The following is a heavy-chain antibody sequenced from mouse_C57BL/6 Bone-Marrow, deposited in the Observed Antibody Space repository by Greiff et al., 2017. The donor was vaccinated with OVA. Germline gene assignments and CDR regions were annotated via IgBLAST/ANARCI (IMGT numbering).Heavy chain of an antibody. D-gene: IGHD4-1*01. J-gene: IGHJ3*01. V-gene: IGHV14-4*01. CDR3: KGTGTAY. CDR1: GFNIKDDY. Sequence: VQLKESGAELVRPGASVKLSCTASGFNIKDDYMHWVKQRPEQGLAWIGWIDPENGDTEYASKFQGKATITADTSSNTAYLQLSSLTSEDTAVYYCKGTGTAYWGQGTLVTVSA. CDR2: IDPENGDT.